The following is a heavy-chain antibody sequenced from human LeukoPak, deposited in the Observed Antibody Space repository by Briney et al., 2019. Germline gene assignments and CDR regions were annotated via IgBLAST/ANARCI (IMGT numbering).Heavy chain of an antibody. CDR2: SNGAGSST. CDR3: VRGLES. D-gene: IGHD3-16*01. Sequence: HPGESLRLSCAVSGFTFSSHWMHWVRHPPGKGVVSVSYSNGAGSSTNYADSVTGRFTSSRVKAKKTLYLQMNSLGDVNTAVYDWVRGLESCGLGKLVSASS. CDR1: GFTFSSHW. J-gene: IGHJ5*01. V-gene: IGHV3-74*01.